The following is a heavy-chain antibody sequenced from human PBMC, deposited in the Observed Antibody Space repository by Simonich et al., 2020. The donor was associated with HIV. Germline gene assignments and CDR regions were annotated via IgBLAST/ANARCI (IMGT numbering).Heavy chain of an antibody. CDR3: ARGWELLHAFDY. CDR1: GYTFINYA. Sequence: QVQLVQSGAEVKKPGASVKVSCKASGYTFINYAMHWVRQAPGQRLEWMGWINVGNGTTKYSQKFQGRVTITRDTSASTAYMELSSLRSEDTAVYYCARGWELLHAFDYWGQGTLVTVSS. D-gene: IGHD1-26*01. CDR2: INVGNGTT. J-gene: IGHJ4*02. V-gene: IGHV1-3*01.